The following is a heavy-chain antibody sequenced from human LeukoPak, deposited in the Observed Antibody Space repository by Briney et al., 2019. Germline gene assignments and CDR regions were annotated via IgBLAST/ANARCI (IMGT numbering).Heavy chain of an antibody. CDR2: ISAYNGNT. CDR1: GYTFTSYG. D-gene: IGHD2-2*02. V-gene: IGHV1-18*01. J-gene: IGHJ5*02. CDR3: ARDRGFVVVPAAIAWFDP. Sequence: ASVKVSCKASGYTFTSYGISWVRQAPGQGLEWMGWISAYNGNTNYAQKLQGKVTMTTDTSTSTAYMELRSLRSDDTAVYYCARDRGFVVVPAAIAWFDPWGQGTLVTVSS.